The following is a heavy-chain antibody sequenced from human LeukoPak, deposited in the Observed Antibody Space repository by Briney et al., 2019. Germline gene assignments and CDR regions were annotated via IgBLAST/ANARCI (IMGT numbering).Heavy chain of an antibody. V-gene: IGHV3-48*03. Sequence: GGSLRLSCAASGFTFSSYEMNWVRQAPGKGLEWVSYISSSGSTIYYADSVKGRFTISRDISKNTVYLQMNSLRAEDTAVYYRAKDLSRITIFGVVRRTYYYYMDVWGKGTTVTVSS. CDR3: AKDLSRITIFGVVRRTYYYYMDV. CDR1: GFTFSSYE. D-gene: IGHD3-3*01. J-gene: IGHJ6*03. CDR2: ISSSGSTI.